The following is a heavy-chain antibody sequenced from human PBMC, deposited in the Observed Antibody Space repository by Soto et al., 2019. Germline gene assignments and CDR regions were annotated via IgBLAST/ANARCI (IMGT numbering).Heavy chain of an antibody. CDR1: GDSVSTNSAT. V-gene: IGHV6-1*01. CDR2: TYYRSNWYT. D-gene: IGHD2-8*01. Sequence: SQTLSRTWAISGDSVSTNSATWDWIRQSPSRGLEWLGRTYYRSNWYTDYAVSVKGRITISPDTSNNLLSLQLNSVTPDATAVYYCASLIGKSWLESWGQGTLVNVSS. CDR3: ASLIGKSWLES. J-gene: IGHJ5*01.